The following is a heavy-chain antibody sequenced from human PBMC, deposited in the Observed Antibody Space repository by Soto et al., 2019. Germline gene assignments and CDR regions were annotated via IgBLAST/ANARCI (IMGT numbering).Heavy chain of an antibody. Sequence: QALSLTFAISGDSVSSNSAACNLIRHSPSRGLEWLGRTYYKSKWNNNYAVSVKSRITINPDTSKNQFSLQLKSVTPEDTAMYYCAKGDQAFDIWGQGTMVTVSS. CDR3: AKGDQAFDI. V-gene: IGHV6-1*01. J-gene: IGHJ3*02. CDR2: TYYKSKWNN. CDR1: GDSVSSNSAA.